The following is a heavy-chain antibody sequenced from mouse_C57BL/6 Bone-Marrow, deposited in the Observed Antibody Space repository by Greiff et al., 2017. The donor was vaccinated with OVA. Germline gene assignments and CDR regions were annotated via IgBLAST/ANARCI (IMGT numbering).Heavy chain of an antibody. V-gene: IGHV5-9-1*02. J-gene: IGHJ4*01. CDR2: ISSGGDYI. CDR1: GFTFSSYA. Sequence: EVQGVESGEGLVKPGGSLKLSCAASGFTFSSYAMSWVRQTPEKRLEWVAYISSGGDYIYYADTVKGRFTISRDNARNTLYLQMSSLKSEDTAMYYCTIEIYYDYENAMDDWGQGTSVTVSS. CDR3: TIEIYYDYENAMDD. D-gene: IGHD2-4*01.